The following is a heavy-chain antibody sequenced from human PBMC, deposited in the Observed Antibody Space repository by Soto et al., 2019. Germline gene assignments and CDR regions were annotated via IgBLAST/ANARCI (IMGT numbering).Heavy chain of an antibody. Sequence: GGSLRLSCAASGFTFSSYSMNWVRQAPGKGLEWVSSISSSSSYIYYADSVKGRFTISRDNAKNSLYLQMNSLRAEDTAVYYCARDAVAGHMYNWFDTWGQGTLVTVSS. J-gene: IGHJ5*02. V-gene: IGHV3-21*01. CDR1: GFTFSSYS. D-gene: IGHD6-19*01. CDR3: ARDAVAGHMYNWFDT. CDR2: ISSSSSYI.